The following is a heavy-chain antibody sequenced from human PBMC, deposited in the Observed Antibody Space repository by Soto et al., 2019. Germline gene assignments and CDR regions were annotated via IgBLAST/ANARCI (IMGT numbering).Heavy chain of an antibody. J-gene: IGHJ4*02. CDR2: ISYDGSNK. CDR1: GFTFSSYA. V-gene: IGHV3-30-3*01. Sequence: RLSCAASGFTFSSYAMRWVRQAPGKGLEWVAVISYDGSNKYYADSVKGRFTISRDNSKNTLYLQMDSLRAEDTAVYYCARDNSHTDMALSHFDYWGQGTLVTVSS. D-gene: IGHD5-18*01. CDR3: ARDNSHTDMALSHFDY.